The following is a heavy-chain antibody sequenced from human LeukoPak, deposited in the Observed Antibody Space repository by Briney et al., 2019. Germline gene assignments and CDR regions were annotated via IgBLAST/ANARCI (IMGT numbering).Heavy chain of an antibody. CDR3: ARDLNDYGDYSSL. D-gene: IGHD4-17*01. CDR2: ISYDGSNK. J-gene: IGHJ4*02. CDR1: GFTFSSYA. V-gene: IGHV3-30*04. Sequence: GGSLRLSCAASGFTFSSYAMHWVRQAPGKGLEWVAVISYDGSNKHYADSVKGRFTISRDKSKNTLYLQMNSLRAEDTAVYYCARDLNDYGDYSSLWGQGTLVTVSS.